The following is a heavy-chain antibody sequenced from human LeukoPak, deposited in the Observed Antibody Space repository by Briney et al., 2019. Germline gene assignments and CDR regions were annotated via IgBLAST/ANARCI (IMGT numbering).Heavy chain of an antibody. V-gene: IGHV3-11*01. J-gene: IGHJ4*02. CDR2: ISSSGSTI. D-gene: IGHD3-22*01. CDR1: GFTFSDYY. Sequence: GGSLRLSCAASGFTFSDYYMSWIRQAPGKGLEWVSYISSSGSTIYYADSVTGRFTISRDNAKNSLYLQMNSLRAEDTAVYYCAREYYYDSSGSMSTAFDYWGQGTLVTVSS. CDR3: AREYYYDSSGSMSTAFDY.